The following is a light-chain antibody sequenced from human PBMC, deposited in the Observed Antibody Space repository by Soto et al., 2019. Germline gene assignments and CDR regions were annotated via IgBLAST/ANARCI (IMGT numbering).Light chain of an antibody. CDR2: EAS. CDR1: QSVSSW. Sequence: DIQMTQSPSVLSASVGDRVTITCRASQSVSSWLAWYQQKPGKAPKLLIFEASTLQRGVPSRFSGSGSGTEFTLTINNLEPDDFATYYCQHYDSHRGSFGQGSKLEIK. J-gene: IGKJ2*01. V-gene: IGKV1-5*01. CDR3: QHYDSHRGS.